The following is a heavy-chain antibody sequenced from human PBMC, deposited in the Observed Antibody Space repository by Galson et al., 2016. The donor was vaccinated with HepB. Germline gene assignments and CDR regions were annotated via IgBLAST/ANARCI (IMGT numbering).Heavy chain of an antibody. CDR1: GGSMSGYH. V-gene: IGHV4-59*01. J-gene: IGHJ4*02. D-gene: IGHD2-15*01. Sequence: ETLSLTCTVSGGSMSGYHWSWIRQPPGKGLEWIGYVYNYESTNYNPSLKSRVTISIDMSRSQFSLKLSSVTAADTAVYYCARDRDRMHYWGQGTLVTVSS. CDR3: ARDRDRMHY. CDR2: VYNYEST.